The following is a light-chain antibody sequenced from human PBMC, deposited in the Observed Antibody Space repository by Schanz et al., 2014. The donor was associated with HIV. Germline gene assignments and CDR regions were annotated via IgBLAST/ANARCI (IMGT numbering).Light chain of an antibody. Sequence: DFQMTQSPSSLSASVGDRVTLTCRASQDISNYLAWYQQRPGKVPRLLIDSASTLQTGVPSRFSGSGSGTDFTLTINSLQPEDFATYYCQNTGSAPLTFGGGTKVE. J-gene: IGKJ4*01. CDR3: QNTGSAPLT. CDR1: QDISNY. CDR2: SAS. V-gene: IGKV1-27*01.